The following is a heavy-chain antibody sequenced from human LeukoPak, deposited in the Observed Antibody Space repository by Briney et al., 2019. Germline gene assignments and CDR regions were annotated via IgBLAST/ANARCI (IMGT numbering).Heavy chain of an antibody. CDR1: GFSLSTSGVG. Sequence: SGPTLVKPTQTLTLTCTFSGFSLSTSGVGVGWVRQPPGKALEWLALIYWDDDKRYNSSLKSRLTITKDTSKNQVVLTMTNVDPVDTATCYCVHRRIYSPSDYWGQGALVTVSS. V-gene: IGHV2-5*02. J-gene: IGHJ4*02. D-gene: IGHD4-11*01. CDR3: VHRRIYSPSDY. CDR2: IYWDDDK.